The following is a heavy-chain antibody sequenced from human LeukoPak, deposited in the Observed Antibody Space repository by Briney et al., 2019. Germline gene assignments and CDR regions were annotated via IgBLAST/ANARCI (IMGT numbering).Heavy chain of an antibody. J-gene: IGHJ4*02. CDR2: INPNSGAT. D-gene: IGHD1-14*01. CDR3: ARKHETELAEFDY. CDR1: GYTFTGYY. V-gene: IGHV1-2*02. Sequence: ASVKVSCKASGYTFTGYYMHWVRQAPGQGLKWMGWINPNSGATNYAQKFQGRVTMTRDTSISTAYMELRSLGSDDTAVYYCARKHETELAEFDYWGQGSLVTVSS.